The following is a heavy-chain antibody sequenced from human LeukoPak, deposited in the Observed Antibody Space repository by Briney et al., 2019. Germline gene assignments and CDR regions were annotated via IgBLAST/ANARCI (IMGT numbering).Heavy chain of an antibody. J-gene: IGHJ4*02. D-gene: IGHD3-3*01. CDR1: GGSISSGDYF. V-gene: IGHV4-30-4*01. Sequence: SQTLSLTCTVSGGSISSGDYFWSWIRQPPGKGLEWNGYIYYSGSTYYNPSLKSRVTISVDTSKNQFSLKLSSVTAADTAVYYCARGSDFWSGYFPVDYWGQGTLVTVSS. CDR2: IYYSGST. CDR3: ARGSDFWSGYFPVDY.